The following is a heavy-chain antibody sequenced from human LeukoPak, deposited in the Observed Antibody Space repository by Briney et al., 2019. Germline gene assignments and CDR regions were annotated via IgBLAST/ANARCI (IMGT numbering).Heavy chain of an antibody. CDR1: GFSVSSNY. V-gene: IGHV3-53*01. J-gene: IGHJ4*02. CDR2: IYSDGST. Sequence: GGSLRLSCAASGFSVSSNYMNWVRQAPGKGLEWVSIIYSDGSTYHADSVKGRFTISRDNSKNTLYLQMNSLRADDTAVYYCARGVLDGSASYYFDYWGQGTLVTVSS. D-gene: IGHD3-10*01. CDR3: ARGVLDGSASYYFDY.